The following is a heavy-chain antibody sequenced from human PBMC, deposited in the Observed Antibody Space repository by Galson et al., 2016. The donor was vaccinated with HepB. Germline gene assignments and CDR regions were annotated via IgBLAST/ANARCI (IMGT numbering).Heavy chain of an antibody. CDR1: GFTFSTYP. Sequence: SLRLSCAASGFTFSTYPMIWVRQAPGKGLEWVADINGRADSTRYRDSVKGRFIISRDNSKNTLYLQMNTLRVEDTAIYYCTKDGNRKDDYWGRGTLVTVSS. CDR3: TKDGNRKDDY. D-gene: IGHD1-14*01. V-gene: IGHV3-23*01. CDR2: INGRADST. J-gene: IGHJ4*02.